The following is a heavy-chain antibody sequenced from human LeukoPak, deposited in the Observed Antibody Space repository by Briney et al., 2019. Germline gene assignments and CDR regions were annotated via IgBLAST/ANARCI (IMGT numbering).Heavy chain of an antibody. D-gene: IGHD5-18*01. Sequence: SVKVSCKASGGTFSSYVFNWVRQAPGQGLEWMGRFVPIFGTTNHAQKFRDRVTFTADKSASTAYMELSSLRSDDTAVYYCATGDTPTVFYMDVWAKGTTVTVSS. J-gene: IGHJ6*03. V-gene: IGHV1-69*06. CDR2: FVPIFGTT. CDR1: GGTFSSYV. CDR3: ATGDTPTVFYMDV.